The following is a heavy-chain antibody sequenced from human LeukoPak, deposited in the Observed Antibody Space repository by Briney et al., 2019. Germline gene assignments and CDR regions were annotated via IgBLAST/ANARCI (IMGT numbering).Heavy chain of an antibody. CDR3: ARVLGWAGFDY. Sequence: PSETLSLTCTVSGGSLSSFYWSWFRHPAGKGLEWIGRIYSSGSTNYNPSLKSRLTMSVDTSKNQFSLRLSSVTAADTAVYYCARVLGWAGFDYWGQGTLVTVSS. D-gene: IGHD6-19*01. CDR2: IYSSGST. V-gene: IGHV4-4*07. CDR1: GGSLSSFY. J-gene: IGHJ4*02.